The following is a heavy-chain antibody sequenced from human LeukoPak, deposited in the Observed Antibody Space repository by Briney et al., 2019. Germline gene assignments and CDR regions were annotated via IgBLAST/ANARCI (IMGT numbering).Heavy chain of an antibody. Sequence: GGSLRLSCAASGFIFSNSYMSWVRQAPSKGLEWVATLWPDGSDIYYLDSVKGRFTISRDNAEKSLYLHMNSLTVEDTAVYYCARLFGHVTTYDYWGQGTLVTVSS. V-gene: IGHV3-7*01. J-gene: IGHJ4*02. CDR2: LWPDGSDI. CDR1: GFIFSNSY. D-gene: IGHD4-11*01. CDR3: ARLFGHVTTYDY.